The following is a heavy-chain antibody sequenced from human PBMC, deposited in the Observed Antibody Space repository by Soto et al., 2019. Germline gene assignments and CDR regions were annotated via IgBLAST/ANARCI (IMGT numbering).Heavy chain of an antibody. Sequence: ASVKVSCKASGGTFSRYAIIWVRQAPGQGLEWMGWIIAGNGNTKYSQKFQGRVTITRDTSASTAYMELSSLRSEDTAVYYCARQSVVPAAIVLGYYYGMDVWGQGTTVTVSS. CDR3: ARQSVVPAAIVLGYYYGMDV. J-gene: IGHJ6*02. V-gene: IGHV1-3*01. D-gene: IGHD2-2*01. CDR2: IIAGNGNT. CDR1: GGTFSRYA.